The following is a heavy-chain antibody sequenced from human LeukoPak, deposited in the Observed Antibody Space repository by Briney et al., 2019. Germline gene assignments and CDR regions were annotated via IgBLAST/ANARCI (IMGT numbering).Heavy chain of an antibody. Sequence: ASVKVSFKASGYTFTGYYMHWVRQAPGQGLEWMGWINPNSGGTNYAQKFQGRVTMTRDTSISTAYMELSRLRSDDTAVYYCARGGYCTNGVCYSHYYYGMDVWGQGTTVTVSS. J-gene: IGHJ6*02. V-gene: IGHV1-2*02. D-gene: IGHD2-8*01. CDR1: GYTFTGYY. CDR3: ARGGYCTNGVCYSHYYYGMDV. CDR2: INPNSGGT.